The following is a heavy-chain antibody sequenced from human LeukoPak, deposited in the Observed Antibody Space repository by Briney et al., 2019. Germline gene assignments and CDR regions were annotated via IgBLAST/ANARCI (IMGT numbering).Heavy chain of an antibody. Sequence: GGSLRLSCAASGFSFRTYWMSWVRQAPGKGLEWVANIKQDGSEKYYVDSVKGRFTISRDNAKNSLYLQMNSLRAEDTAVYYCARDKLRGSAGNYYYMDVWGKGTTVTVSS. CDR3: ARDKLRGSAGNYYYMDV. D-gene: IGHD1-26*01. J-gene: IGHJ6*03. V-gene: IGHV3-7*01. CDR1: GFSFRTYW. CDR2: IKQDGSEK.